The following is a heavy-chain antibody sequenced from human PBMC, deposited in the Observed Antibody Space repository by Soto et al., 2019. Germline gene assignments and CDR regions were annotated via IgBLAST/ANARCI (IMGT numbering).Heavy chain of an antibody. J-gene: IGHJ4*02. CDR3: ASARACWSGRQEPLVS. V-gene: IGHV4-34*01. Sequence: KPSETLSLTCAVSGGSFRGFYWTWIRQSPGKGLEWLGDINHVGITNYNPSLKSRVSIPVDTSKSQFSLKLSSVTAADTAVYYCASARACWSGRQEPLVSGGPGTLVTVSS. CDR1: GGSFRGFY. D-gene: IGHD3-3*01. CDR2: INHVGIT.